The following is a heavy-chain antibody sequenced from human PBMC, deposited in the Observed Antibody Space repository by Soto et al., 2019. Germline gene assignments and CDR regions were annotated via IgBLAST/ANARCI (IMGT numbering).Heavy chain of an antibody. D-gene: IGHD2-8*01. CDR2: IRSKAYGGTT. CDR1: GFTFGDYA. V-gene: IGHV3-49*03. J-gene: IGHJ5*02. CDR3: TRVSTMVYAIPNWFDP. Sequence: GGSLRLSCTASGFTFGDYAMSWFRQAPGKGLEWVGFIRSKAYGGTTEYAASVKGRFTISRDDSKSIAYLQMNSLKTEDTAVYYCTRVSTMVYAIPNWFDPWGQGTLVTVSS.